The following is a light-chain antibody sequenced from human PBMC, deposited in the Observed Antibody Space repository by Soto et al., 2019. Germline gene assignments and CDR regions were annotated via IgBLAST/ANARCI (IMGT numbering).Light chain of an antibody. J-gene: IGKJ1*01. V-gene: IGKV3-20*01. CDR2: GAG. CDR1: QYVTSSY. Sequence: EIVLTQSPGTLSLSPGERATLSCRASQYVTSSYLAWYQQQPGQAPRLLIYGAGTRATDIPDRFSGSGSGTDFTLTISRLEPEDFAVYFCQQYSRSPPTFGQGTKVEIK. CDR3: QQYSRSPPT.